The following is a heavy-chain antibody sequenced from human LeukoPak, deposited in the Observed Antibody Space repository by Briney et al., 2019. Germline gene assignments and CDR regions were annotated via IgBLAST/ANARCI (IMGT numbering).Heavy chain of an antibody. J-gene: IGHJ3*02. Sequence: PSETLSLTCTVSGGSISSHYWSWIRQPPGKGLEWIGYIYYSGSTNYNPSLKSRVTISVDTSKNQFSLKLSSVTAADTAVYYCARDRANYYDSSGYYHDAFDIWGQGTMVTVSS. CDR2: IYYSGST. D-gene: IGHD3-22*01. CDR3: ARDRANYYDSSGYYHDAFDI. V-gene: IGHV4-59*11. CDR1: GGSISSHY.